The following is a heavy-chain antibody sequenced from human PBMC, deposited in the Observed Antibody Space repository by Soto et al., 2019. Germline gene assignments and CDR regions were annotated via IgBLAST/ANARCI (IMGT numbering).Heavy chain of an antibody. CDR1: GFTFSSYS. V-gene: IGHV3-48*02. Sequence: GGSLRLSCAASGFTFSSYSMNWVRQAPGKGLEWVSYISSSSSTIYYADSVKGRFTISRDNAKNSLYLQMNSLRDEDTAVYYCARGRRNDYSNYFDYWGQGTLVTVSS. J-gene: IGHJ4*02. D-gene: IGHD4-4*01. CDR3: ARGRRNDYSNYFDY. CDR2: ISSSSSTI.